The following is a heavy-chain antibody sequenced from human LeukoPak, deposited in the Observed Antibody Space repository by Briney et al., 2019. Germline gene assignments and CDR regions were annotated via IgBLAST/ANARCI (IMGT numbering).Heavy chain of an antibody. CDR1: GYTFTGYY. CDR3: ARDLRFGEFAFDY. CDR2: INPNSGGT. J-gene: IGHJ4*02. Sequence: ASVKASCKASGYTFTGYYMHWVRQAPGQGLEWMGWINPNSGGTNYAQKFQGRVTMTRDTSISTAYMELSRLRSDDTAVYYCARDLRFGEFAFDYWGQGTLVTVSS. D-gene: IGHD3-10*01. V-gene: IGHV1-2*02.